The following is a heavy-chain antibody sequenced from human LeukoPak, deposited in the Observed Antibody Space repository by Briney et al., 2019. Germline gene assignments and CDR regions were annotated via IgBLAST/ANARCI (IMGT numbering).Heavy chain of an antibody. CDR1: GFTFSSYS. CDR3: ARPRGNVEMATNPFDY. Sequence: GGSLRLSCAASGFTFSSYSMNWVRQAPGKVLEWVSSISSSSSYIYYAGSVKGRFTISRDNAKNSLYLQMNSLRVEDTAVYYCARPRGNVEMATNPFDYWGQGTLVTVSS. CDR2: ISSSSSYI. J-gene: IGHJ4*02. V-gene: IGHV3-21*01. D-gene: IGHD5-24*01.